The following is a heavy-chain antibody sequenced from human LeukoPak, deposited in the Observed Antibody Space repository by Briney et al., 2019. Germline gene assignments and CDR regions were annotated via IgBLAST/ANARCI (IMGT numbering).Heavy chain of an antibody. V-gene: IGHV5-51*01. D-gene: IGHD6-13*01. CDR1: GYSFTSYW. CDR2: IYPGDSDT. J-gene: IGHJ4*02. Sequence: GESLKISCKGSGYSFTSYWIGWVRQMPGKGLEWMGIIYPGDSDTRYSPSFQGQVTISADKSISTAYLQWSSLKASDTAMYYCARCLGPGIAAAAADYWGQGTLVTVSS. CDR3: ARCLGPGIAAAAADY.